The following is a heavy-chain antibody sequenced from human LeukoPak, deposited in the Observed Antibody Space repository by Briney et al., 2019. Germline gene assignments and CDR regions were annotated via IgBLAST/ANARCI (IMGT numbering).Heavy chain of an antibody. Sequence: PGGSLRLSCAASGFTFSSYEMNWVRQAQGKGLEWVSYISSSGSTIYYADSVKGRFTISRDNAKNSLYLQMNSLRAEDTAVYYCARDHLAAATFWGQGTLVTVSS. CDR2: ISSSGSTI. D-gene: IGHD6-13*01. J-gene: IGHJ4*02. V-gene: IGHV3-48*03. CDR3: ARDHLAAATF. CDR1: GFTFSSYE.